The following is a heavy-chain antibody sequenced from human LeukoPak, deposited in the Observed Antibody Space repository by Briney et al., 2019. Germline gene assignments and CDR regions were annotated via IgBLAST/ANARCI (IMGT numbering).Heavy chain of an antibody. V-gene: IGHV3-7*01. CDR3: ATPIVGATTLKVAFDI. CDR1: GFPFSSYW. D-gene: IGHD1-26*01. J-gene: IGHJ3*02. Sequence: QPGGSLRLSCAASGFPFSSYWMSWVRRAPGKGLEWVANIKQDGSEKYYVDSVKGRFTISRDNAKNSLYLQMNSLRAEDTAVYYCATPIVGATTLKVAFDIWGQGTMVTVSS. CDR2: IKQDGSEK.